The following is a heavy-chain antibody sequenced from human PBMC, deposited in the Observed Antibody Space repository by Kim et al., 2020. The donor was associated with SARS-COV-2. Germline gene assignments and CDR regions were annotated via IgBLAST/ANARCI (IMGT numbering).Heavy chain of an antibody. J-gene: IGHJ5*01. V-gene: IGHV4-39*01. CDR1: GGSISSSSYY. CDR3: ARQGYSSSWVKDRDWF. Sequence: SETLSLTCTVSGGSISSSSYYWGWIRQPPGKGLEWIGSICYSGSTYYNPSLKSRVTISVYTSKNQFSLKLSSVTAADTAVYYCARQGYSSSWVKDRDWF. D-gene: IGHD6-13*01. CDR2: ICYSGST.